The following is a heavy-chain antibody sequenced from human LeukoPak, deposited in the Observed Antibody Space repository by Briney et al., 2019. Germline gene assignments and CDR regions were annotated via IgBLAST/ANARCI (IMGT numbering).Heavy chain of an antibody. D-gene: IGHD1-26*01. CDR3: ATEGASALFDS. J-gene: IGHJ5*01. CDR2: ISRDARYT. Sequence: GGSLRLSCAASGFTLSDYFTSWIRQAPGEGREWLAYISRDARYTNYADSVRGRFTISRDNVKNSLFLQMNSLRADDTAVYYCATEGASALFDSWGQGTLVSVSS. CDR1: GFTLSDYF. V-gene: IGHV3-11*05.